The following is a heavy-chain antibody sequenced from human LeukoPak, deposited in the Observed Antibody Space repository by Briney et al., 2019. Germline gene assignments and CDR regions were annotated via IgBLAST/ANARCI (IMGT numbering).Heavy chain of an antibody. CDR1: GYTFTGYY. CDR3: ARIGYCSSTSCCNIVY. J-gene: IGHJ4*02. D-gene: IGHD2-2*01. Sequence: ASVKVSCKASGYTFTGYYMHWVRQAPGQGLEWMGWINPNSGGTNYAQKFQGRVTMTRDTSISTAYMELSRLRSDDTAVYYCARIGYCSSTSCCNIVYWGQGTLVTVSS. CDR2: INPNSGGT. V-gene: IGHV1-2*02.